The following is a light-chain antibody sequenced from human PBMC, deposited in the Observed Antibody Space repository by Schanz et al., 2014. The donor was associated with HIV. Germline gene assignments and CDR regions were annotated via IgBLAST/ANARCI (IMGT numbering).Light chain of an antibody. CDR1: SADIGAYKS. CDR2: EVT. CDR3: SSYAGSNVI. Sequence: QSALTQPASVSGSPGQSITISCTGTSADIGAYKSVSWYQLRPGKAPQLMIYEVTKRPSGVPDRFSGSKSGNTASLTISGLQAEDEADYYCSSYAGSNVIFGGGTKLTVL. J-gene: IGLJ2*01. V-gene: IGLV2-8*01.